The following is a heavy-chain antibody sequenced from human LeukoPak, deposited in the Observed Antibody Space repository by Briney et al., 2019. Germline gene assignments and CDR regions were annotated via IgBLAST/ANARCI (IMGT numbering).Heavy chain of an antibody. Sequence: PGASVKVSCKASGYTFTGYYLHWVRQAPGQGLEWMGWINPNSGDTKYAQKFQGRVTMTRDTSISSAYMELNSLTSDDTAVYYCARVPYYGSGSYPYYFDYWGHGTLVTVSS. D-gene: IGHD3-10*01. CDR1: GYTFTGYY. CDR2: INPNSGDT. J-gene: IGHJ4*01. CDR3: ARVPYYGSGSYPYYFDY. V-gene: IGHV1-2*02.